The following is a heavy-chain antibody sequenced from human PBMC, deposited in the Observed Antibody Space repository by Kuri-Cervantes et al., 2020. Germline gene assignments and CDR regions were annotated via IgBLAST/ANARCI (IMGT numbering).Heavy chain of an antibody. CDR2: ISYDGSNK. CDR3: ARRVAPRAFDI. Sequence: GGSLRLSCAASGFTFSSYAMHWVRQAPGKGLEWVAVISYDGSNKYYADSVKGRFTISRDNSKNTLYLQMNSLRAEDTAVYYCARRVAPRAFDIWGQGTMVTVSS. J-gene: IGHJ3*02. D-gene: IGHD3-3*01. CDR1: GFTFSSYA. V-gene: IGHV3-30-3*01.